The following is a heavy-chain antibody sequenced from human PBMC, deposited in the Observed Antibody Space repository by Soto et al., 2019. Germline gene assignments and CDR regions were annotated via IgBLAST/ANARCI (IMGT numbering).Heavy chain of an antibody. CDR2: IYYSGST. J-gene: IGHJ6*02. Sequence: PSETLSLTCTVSGGSISSGGYYWSWIRQHPGKGLEWIGYIYYSGSTYYNPSLKSRVTISVDTSKNQFSLKLSSVTAADTAVYYCAVIVVVPAAIIPQDVWGQGTTVTVSS. CDR3: AVIVVVPAAIIPQDV. V-gene: IGHV4-31*03. D-gene: IGHD2-2*01. CDR1: GGSISSGGYY.